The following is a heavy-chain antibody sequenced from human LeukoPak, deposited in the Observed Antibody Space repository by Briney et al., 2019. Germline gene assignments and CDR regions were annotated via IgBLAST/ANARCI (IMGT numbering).Heavy chain of an antibody. J-gene: IGHJ4*02. CDR2: IYYSGST. D-gene: IGHD3-10*01. Sequence: SETLSLTCTVSGGSISSYYWSWIRQPPGKGLEWIGYIYYSGSTNYNPSLKSRVTISVDTSKNQFSLKLTSVTAADTAVYYCARGHSSGSFDYWGQGTLVTVSS. V-gene: IGHV4-59*12. CDR3: ARGHSSGSFDY. CDR1: GGSISSYY.